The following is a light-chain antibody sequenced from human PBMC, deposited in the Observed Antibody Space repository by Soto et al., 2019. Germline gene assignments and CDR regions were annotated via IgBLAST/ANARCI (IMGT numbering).Light chain of an antibody. CDR3: QKYNSAPHT. J-gene: IGKJ4*01. V-gene: IGKV1-27*01. CDR1: QDISNY. Sequence: DIQMTQSPSSLSASVGDRVTITCRTSQDISNYLAWYQQKPGKVPKLLIYAASTLQSGVPSRFSGGGSGTDFSLTFISLQTEDVATYYCQKYNSAPHTFGGGMKVEIK. CDR2: AAS.